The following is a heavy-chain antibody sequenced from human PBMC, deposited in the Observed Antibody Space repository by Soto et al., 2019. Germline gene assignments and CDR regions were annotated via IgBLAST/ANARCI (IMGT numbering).Heavy chain of an antibody. Sequence: GGSLRLSCAASGFTVSRNYVTWVRQAPGKGLEWVSIIYIGGHIYYADSVRGRFTMSGDTSKNTLYLQLNSLRAEDTAVYYCARAKGVGKQQLFSGNYYGMDVWGQGTTVTVSS. CDR2: IYIGGHI. CDR1: GFTVSRNY. V-gene: IGHV3-53*01. CDR3: ARAKGVGKQQLFSGNYYGMDV. D-gene: IGHD6-13*01. J-gene: IGHJ6*02.